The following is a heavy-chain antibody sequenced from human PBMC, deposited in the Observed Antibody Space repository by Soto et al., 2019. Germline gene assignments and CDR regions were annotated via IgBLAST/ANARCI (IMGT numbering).Heavy chain of an antibody. J-gene: IGHJ4*02. V-gene: IGHV3-66*01. CDR3: ARVGGYFDWPYYFDY. CDR2: IYSGGST. Sequence: GGSLRLSCAASGFTVSSNYMSWVRQAPGKGLEWVSVIYSGGSTYYADSVKGRFTISRDNSKNTLYLQMNSLRAEDTAVYYCARVGGYFDWPYYFDYWGQGTLVTVSS. CDR1: GFTVSSNY. D-gene: IGHD3-9*01.